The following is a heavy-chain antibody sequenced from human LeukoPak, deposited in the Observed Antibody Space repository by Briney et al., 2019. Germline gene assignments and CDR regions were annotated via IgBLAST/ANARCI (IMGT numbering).Heavy chain of an antibody. CDR3: ARKVRGSGSYYNEDY. Sequence: GGSLRLSCVASGFTFDDYAMHWVRQAPGKGLEWVSSITWNSGSIVYADSVKGRFTISRDNAKNSLYLQMNSLRAEDTAVYYCARKVRGSGSYYNEDYWGQGTLVTVSS. D-gene: IGHD3-10*01. CDR2: ITWNSGSI. V-gene: IGHV3-9*01. J-gene: IGHJ4*02. CDR1: GFTFDDYA.